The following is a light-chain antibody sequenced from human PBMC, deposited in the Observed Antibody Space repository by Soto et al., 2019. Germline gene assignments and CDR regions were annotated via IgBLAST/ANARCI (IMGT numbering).Light chain of an antibody. CDR3: QDYSVWPLVS. V-gene: IGKV3-15*01. J-gene: IGKJ4*01. Sequence: EVVLTQSPATLSVSPGAGATLSCRASQSVGSNLAWYQQKPGQTPRVLIYGASTRAIAIPARFSGSGFGTEFTLTISSLQSEDFGVYCCQDYSVWPLVSFGGGTKVEIK. CDR1: QSVGSN. CDR2: GAS.